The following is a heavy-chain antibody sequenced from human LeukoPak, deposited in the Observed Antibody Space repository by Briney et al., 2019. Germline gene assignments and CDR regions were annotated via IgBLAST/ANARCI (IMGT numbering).Heavy chain of an antibody. D-gene: IGHD6-19*01. CDR2: IWFDGSKQ. Sequence: PGGSLRLSCAASGFAFNTYGVHWVRQPPGKGLEWVALIWFDGSKQYYADSVRGRFIISRDNSRNTVYLHMNSLRAEDTAVYYCARDLGSGWIYYFDYWGQGTLVTVSS. J-gene: IGHJ4*02. CDR1: GFAFNTYG. V-gene: IGHV3-33*01. CDR3: ARDLGSGWIYYFDY.